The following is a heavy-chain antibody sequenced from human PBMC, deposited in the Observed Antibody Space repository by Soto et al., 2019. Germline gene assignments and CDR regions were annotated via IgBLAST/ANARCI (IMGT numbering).Heavy chain of an antibody. CDR3: ARGTTNTGSRFHY. Sequence: QVQLVESGGGVVQPGRSLRLSCAASGFTFSGYAMHWVRQAPGKGLEWVAVISYDGDNKYYADSVKGRLTISRDNSKNTMYMPMNRLRPDDTAVYYCARGTTNTGSRFHYWGQGTLVTVSS. J-gene: IGHJ4*02. V-gene: IGHV3-30-3*01. CDR2: ISYDGDNK. CDR1: GFTFSGYA. D-gene: IGHD5-12*01.